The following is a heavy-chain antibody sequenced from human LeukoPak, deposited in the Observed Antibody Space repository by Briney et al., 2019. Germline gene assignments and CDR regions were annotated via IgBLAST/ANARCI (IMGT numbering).Heavy chain of an antibody. Sequence: GGSLRLSCAAPGFTFSGYVLSWARPAPGKGLGWVSGISASGGSTYYSDSVKGRFTISRDNSKNPVYLQMTSLAAEDAAVYYCAKGSSAWYGWFDPWGQGTLVTVSS. D-gene: IGHD6-19*01. CDR3: AKGSSAWYGWFDP. V-gene: IGHV3-23*01. CDR1: GFTFSGYV. J-gene: IGHJ5*02. CDR2: ISASGGST.